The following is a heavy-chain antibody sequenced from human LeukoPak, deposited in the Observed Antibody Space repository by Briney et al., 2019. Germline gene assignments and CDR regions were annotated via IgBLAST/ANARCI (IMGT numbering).Heavy chain of an antibody. Sequence: GGSLRLSCAASGFTFSSYSMNWVRQAPGKRLEWVSYISSSSSTTYYADSVKGRFTISRDNAKNSLYLQMNSLRAEDTAVYYCASVQRFWSRYRWFDPWGQGTLVTVSS. CDR3: ASVQRFWSRYRWFDP. D-gene: IGHD3-3*01. CDR2: ISSSSSTT. CDR1: GFTFSSYS. J-gene: IGHJ5*02. V-gene: IGHV3-48*04.